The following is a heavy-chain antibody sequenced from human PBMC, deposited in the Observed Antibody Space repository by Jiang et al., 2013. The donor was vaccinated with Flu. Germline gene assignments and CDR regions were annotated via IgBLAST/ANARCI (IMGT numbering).Heavy chain of an antibody. J-gene: IGHJ6*02. CDR1: GYTFTSYA. V-gene: IGHV7-4-1*02. Sequence: QSGSELKKPGASVKVSCKASGYTFTSYAMNWVRQAPGQGLEWMGWINTNTGNPTYAQGFTGRFVFSLDTSVSTAYLQISSLKAEDTAVYYCAREGANLWFGELLVGGYGMDVWGQGTTVTVSS. CDR3: AREGANLWFGELLVGGYGMDV. D-gene: IGHD3-10*01. CDR2: INTNTGNP.